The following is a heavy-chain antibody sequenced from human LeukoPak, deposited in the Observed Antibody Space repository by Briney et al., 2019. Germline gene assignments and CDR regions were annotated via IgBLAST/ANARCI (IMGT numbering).Heavy chain of an antibody. CDR3: SRIKYGGNSGYHFDY. J-gene: IGHJ4*02. V-gene: IGHV3-23*01. CDR1: GFNFNYFA. Sequence: PGGSLRLSCSASGFNFNYFAMSWIRQAPGKRLEWVSTIGDSGSGGSYADSVRGRLTISRDNSKNIVYLQMHSLRVDDSAAYYCSRIKYGGNSGYHFDYWGQGTLVTVSS. CDR2: IGDSGSGG. D-gene: IGHD4-23*01.